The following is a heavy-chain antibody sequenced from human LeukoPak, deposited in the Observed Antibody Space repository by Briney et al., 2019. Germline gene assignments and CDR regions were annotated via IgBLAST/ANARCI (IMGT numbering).Heavy chain of an antibody. CDR2: ISGSGGST. J-gene: IGHJ4*02. CDR3: AKDRGPYGDYPYDY. CDR1: GFTFSSYA. V-gene: IGHV3-23*01. Sequence: GGSLRLSCAASGFTFSSYAMSWVRQAPGKGLEWVSAISGSGGSTYYADSVKGRFTISRDNSKNTLYLQMNSLRAEDTAVYYCAKDRGPYGDYPYDYXXXGXLVTVSS. D-gene: IGHD4-17*01.